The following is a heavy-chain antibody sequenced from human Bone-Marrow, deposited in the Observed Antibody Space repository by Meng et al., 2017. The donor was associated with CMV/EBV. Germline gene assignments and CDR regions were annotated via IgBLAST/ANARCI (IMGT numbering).Heavy chain of an antibody. Sequence: GESLKISCAASGFTFSSYWMSWVRQAPGKGLEWVANIKQDGSEKYYVDSVKGRFTISRDNAKNSLYLQMNSLRAEDTAVYYCARGSFRVQTLYWGQGKLVTVSS. V-gene: IGHV3-7*01. CDR2: IKQDGSEK. CDR1: GFTFSSYW. D-gene: IGHD3-10*01. J-gene: IGHJ4*02. CDR3: ARGSFRVQTLY.